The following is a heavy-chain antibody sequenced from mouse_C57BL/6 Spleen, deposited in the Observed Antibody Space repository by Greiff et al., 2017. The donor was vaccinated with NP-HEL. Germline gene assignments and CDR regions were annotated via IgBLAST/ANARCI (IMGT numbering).Heavy chain of an antibody. CDR1: GYTFTSYW. D-gene: IGHD3-2*02. V-gene: IGHV1-53*01. CDR2: INPSNGGT. Sequence: VQLQQSGTELVKPGASVKLSCKASGYTFTSYWMHWVKQRPGQGLEWIGNINPSNGGTNYNEKFKSKATLTVDKSSSTAYMQLSSLTSEDSAVYYCAREGRSSGYGFAYWGQGTLVTVSA. J-gene: IGHJ3*01. CDR3: AREGRSSGYGFAY.